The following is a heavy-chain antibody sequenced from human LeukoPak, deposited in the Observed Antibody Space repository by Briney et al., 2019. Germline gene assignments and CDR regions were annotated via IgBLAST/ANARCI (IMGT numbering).Heavy chain of an antibody. Sequence: ASVKVSCKASGYPFTSYYIHWVRQAPGQGLEWMGIINPSGGSTSYAPKFQGRVTMTGDTSTSTVYMELSSLRSEDTAVYYCSRGKIAVAGGFDYWGQGALVTVSS. V-gene: IGHV1-46*03. J-gene: IGHJ4*02. CDR2: INPSGGST. CDR3: SRGKIAVAGGFDY. CDR1: GYPFTSYY. D-gene: IGHD6-19*01.